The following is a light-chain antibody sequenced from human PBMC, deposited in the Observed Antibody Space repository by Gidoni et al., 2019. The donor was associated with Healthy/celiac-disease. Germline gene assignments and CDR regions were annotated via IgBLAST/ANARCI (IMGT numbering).Light chain of an antibody. J-gene: IGLJ1*01. Sequence: SSELTQDPAVSVALGQTVRITCQGDSLRSYYASWYQQKPGQAPVLVIHGKNNRPSGIPDRFSGSSSGNIASLTITGARAEDEADYYCNSRDISGFYVFGTGTKVTVL. V-gene: IGLV3-19*01. CDR1: SLRSYY. CDR2: GKN. CDR3: NSRDISGFYV.